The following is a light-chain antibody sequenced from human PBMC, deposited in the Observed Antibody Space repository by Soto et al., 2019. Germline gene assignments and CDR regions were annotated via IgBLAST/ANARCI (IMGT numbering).Light chain of an antibody. CDR2: LNSDGSH. CDR1: SGHSTYA. Sequence: QPVLTQSPSASASLGASVKLTCTLSSGHSTYAIAWHQQQPEKGPRYLMKLNSDGSHNKGDGIPDRFSGSSSGAERYLTISSLQSEDEADYHCQTWGTGFWVFGGGTKLTVL. V-gene: IGLV4-69*01. CDR3: QTWGTGFWV. J-gene: IGLJ3*02.